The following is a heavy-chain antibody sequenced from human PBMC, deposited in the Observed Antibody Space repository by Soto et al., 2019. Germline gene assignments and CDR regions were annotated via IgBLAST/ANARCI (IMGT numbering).Heavy chain of an antibody. Sequence: AETLSLACTVSVGSITNYYWSWIRQPAGKGLDWIGRIYTKERTNYNLSFRNRVTMSVDTSKNQFSLKLDAVTAADTAVYYCARDDYKDGGNNWFDPWGQGTMVTVSS. D-gene: IGHD3-16*01. CDR1: VGSITNYY. V-gene: IGHV4-4*07. J-gene: IGHJ5*02. CDR2: IYTKERT. CDR3: ARDDYKDGGNNWFDP.